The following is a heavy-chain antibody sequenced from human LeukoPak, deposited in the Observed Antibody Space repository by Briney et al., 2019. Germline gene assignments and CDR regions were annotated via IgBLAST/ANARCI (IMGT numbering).Heavy chain of an antibody. J-gene: IGHJ3*02. D-gene: IGHD6-13*01. CDR3: AREWYSSSAETDAFDI. CDR2: INTNTGNP. CDR1: GYTFTSYA. V-gene: IGHV7-4-1*02. Sequence: GASVKVSCKASGYTFTSYAMNWVRQAPGQGLEWMGWINTNTGNPTYAQGFTGRFVFSLGTSVSTAYLQISSLKAEDTAVYYCAREWYSSSAETDAFDIWGQGTMVTVSS.